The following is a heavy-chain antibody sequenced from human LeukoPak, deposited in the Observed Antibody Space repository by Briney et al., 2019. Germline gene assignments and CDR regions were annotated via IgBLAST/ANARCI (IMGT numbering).Heavy chain of an antibody. J-gene: IGHJ4*02. CDR2: ISGSGGST. Sequence: GGSLRLSCAASGFTFSSYAMSWVRQAPGKGLEWVSAISGSGGSTYYADSVKGRFTISRDNSKNTLYLQMNSLRAEDSALYYCAKVVGVYYFDHWGQGTLVTVSS. V-gene: IGHV3-23*01. CDR1: GFTFSSYA. CDR3: AKVVGVYYFDH. D-gene: IGHD1-26*01.